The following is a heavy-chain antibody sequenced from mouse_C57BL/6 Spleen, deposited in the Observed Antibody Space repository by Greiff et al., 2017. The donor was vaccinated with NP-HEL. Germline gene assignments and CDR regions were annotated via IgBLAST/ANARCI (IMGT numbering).Heavy chain of an antibody. J-gene: IGHJ4*01. CDR3: ARAYGSSLYAMDY. CDR2: IHPNSGST. CDR1: GYTFTSYW. Sequence: QVQLQQPGAELVKPGASVKLSCKASGYTFTSYWLHWVKPRPGQGLEWIGMIHPNSGSTNYNEKFKSKATLTVDKSSSTAYMQLSSLTSEDSAVYYCARAYGSSLYAMDYWGQGTSVTVSS. D-gene: IGHD1-1*01. V-gene: IGHV1-64*01.